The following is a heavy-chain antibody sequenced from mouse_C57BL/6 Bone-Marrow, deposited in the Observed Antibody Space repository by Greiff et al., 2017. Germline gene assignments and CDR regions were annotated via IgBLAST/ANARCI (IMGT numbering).Heavy chain of an antibody. V-gene: IGHV14-4*01. J-gene: IGHJ2*01. CDR2: IDPDIGDT. CDR3: SSFDGNYFDF. Sequence: EVQLQQSGAELVRPGASVKLSCTASGFNIKDDYIHWVNQRPEQGLEWIGWIDPDIGDTEYASKFQGKATITADTSSNTAYLQLSSLTSEDTAVYYCSSFDGNYFDFWGQGTPLTVAS. CDR1: GFNIKDDY. D-gene: IGHD2-3*01.